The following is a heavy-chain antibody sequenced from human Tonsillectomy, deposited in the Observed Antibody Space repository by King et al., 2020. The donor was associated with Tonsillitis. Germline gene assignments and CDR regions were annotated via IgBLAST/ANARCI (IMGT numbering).Heavy chain of an antibody. CDR1: GFTFSIYG. Sequence: VQLVESGGGVVQPGRSLRLSCAASGFTFSIYGMHWVRQAPGKGLEWVAFIWNDGNNKYYADSVKGRFTIFRDNSKNTLYLQMSSLRGEDTAVYYCATDYDFWGQGTLVTVSS. V-gene: IGHV3-33*08. CDR2: IWNDGNNK. CDR3: ATDYDF. J-gene: IGHJ4*02. D-gene: IGHD3-16*01.